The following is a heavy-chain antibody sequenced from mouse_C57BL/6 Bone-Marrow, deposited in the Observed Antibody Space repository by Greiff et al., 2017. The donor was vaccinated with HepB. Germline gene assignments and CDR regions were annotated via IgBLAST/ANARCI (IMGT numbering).Heavy chain of an antibody. CDR2: ISSGGDYI. V-gene: IGHV5-9-1*02. CDR1: GFTFSSYA. Sequence: EVMLVESGEGLVKPGGSLKLSCAASGFTFSSYAMSWVRQTPEKRLECVAYISSGGDYIYYADTVKGRFTISRDNARNTLYLQMSSLKSEDTAMYYCTRGAQATLFAYWGQGTLVTVSA. J-gene: IGHJ3*01. D-gene: IGHD3-2*02. CDR3: TRGAQATLFAY.